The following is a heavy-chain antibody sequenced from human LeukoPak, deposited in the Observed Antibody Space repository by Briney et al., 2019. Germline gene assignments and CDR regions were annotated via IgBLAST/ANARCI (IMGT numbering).Heavy chain of an antibody. CDR2: ISSSGSYK. CDR1: GFTFGSSS. CDR3: ARELVGATGY. Sequence: GGSLRLSCTTSGFTFGSSSFNWVRQVPGKGLEWVASISSSGSYKYYADSVEGRFTISRDNAKDSLFLQMDSLRVEDTAVYYCARELVGATGYWGQGTLVTVSS. D-gene: IGHD1-26*01. V-gene: IGHV3-21*01. J-gene: IGHJ4*02.